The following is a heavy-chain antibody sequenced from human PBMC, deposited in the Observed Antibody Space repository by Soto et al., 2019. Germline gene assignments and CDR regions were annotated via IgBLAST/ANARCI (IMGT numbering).Heavy chain of an antibody. V-gene: IGHV4-34*01. CDR2: IDHSGYT. J-gene: IGHJ5*02. CDR1: VGSFSCYY. CDR3: ARVRDWFDP. Sequence: SETLSLPCAFCVGSFSCYYWNWIRQPPGKGLEWIGEIDHSGYTNYNPSLKSRVTISVDTSKNQFSLRLTSVTAADTAVYYCARVRDWFDPWGQGTMVTVSS.